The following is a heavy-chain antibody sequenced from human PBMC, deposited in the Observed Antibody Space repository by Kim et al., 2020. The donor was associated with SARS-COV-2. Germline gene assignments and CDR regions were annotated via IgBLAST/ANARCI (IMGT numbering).Heavy chain of an antibody. D-gene: IGHD3-22*01. CDR1: GFNFDSYA. J-gene: IGHJ4*02. CDR3: AKDCPSSRHYYGVDGFFDY. Sequence: GGSLRLSCAVSGFNFDSYAMTWVRQAPGKGPEWVSSISGSGGATYYADSVKGRFTISRDNSKNTLYLQMNSLKAEDTAVYYCAKDCPSSRHYYGVDGFFDYWGQGTLVTVSS. V-gene: IGHV3-23*01. CDR2: ISGSGGAT.